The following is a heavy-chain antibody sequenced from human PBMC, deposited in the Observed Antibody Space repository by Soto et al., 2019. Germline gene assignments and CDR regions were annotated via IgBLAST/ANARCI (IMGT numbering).Heavy chain of an antibody. CDR3: SRGILV. J-gene: IGHJ4*02. CDR1: GGSINSGGYC. CDR2: ISYGGSS. V-gene: IGHV4-31*03. D-gene: IGHD5-18*01. Sequence: QVQLQESGPGLVKPSQTLSLTCTVSGGSINSGGYCWSWIRQHPGKGLDWIGCISYGGSSSYNPSLKSRVTISVDTSKNQFSLKLTSVTAADTAVYYCSRGILVWGQGALIPVSS.